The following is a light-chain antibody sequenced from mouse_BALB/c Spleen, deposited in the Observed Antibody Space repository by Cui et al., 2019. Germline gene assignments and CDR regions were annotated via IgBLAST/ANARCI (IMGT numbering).Light chain of an antibody. Sequence: ENVLTQSPAIMSASPGEKVTMTCSASSSVSYMHWYQQKSSTSPKLWIYDTSKLASGVPGRFSGSGSGNSYSITISSMEAEDVATYYCFQGSGYPFTFGSGTKLEIK. J-gene: IGKJ4*01. CDR1: SSVSY. CDR2: DTS. CDR3: FQGSGYPFT. V-gene: IGKV4-63*01.